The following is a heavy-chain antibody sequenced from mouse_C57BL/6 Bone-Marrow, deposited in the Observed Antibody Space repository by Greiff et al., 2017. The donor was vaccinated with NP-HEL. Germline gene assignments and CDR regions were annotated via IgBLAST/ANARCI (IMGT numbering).Heavy chain of an antibody. J-gene: IGHJ3*01. CDR3: ARGRIGNSAWFAY. V-gene: IGHV1-81*01. CDR2: IYPRSGNT. CDR1: GYTFTSYG. Sequence: VQLQESGAELARPGASVKLSCKASGYTFTSYGISWVKQRTGQGLEWIGEIYPRSGNTYYNEKFKGKATLTADKSSSTAYMELRSLTSEDSAVYFCARGRIGNSAWFAYWGQGTLVTVSA. D-gene: IGHD2-1*01.